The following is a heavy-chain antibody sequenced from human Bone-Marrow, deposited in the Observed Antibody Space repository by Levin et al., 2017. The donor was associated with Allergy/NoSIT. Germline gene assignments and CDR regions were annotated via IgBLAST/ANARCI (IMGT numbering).Heavy chain of an antibody. CDR3: TRHWNGSGSVTFDH. CDR2: IGSKGNNYAT. Sequence: GGSLRLSCAASGFTFSGSAMHWVRQASGKGLEWVGRIGSKGNNYATEYAASVKGSFTISRDDSKNTAYLHMNSLKTEDTAVYYCTRHWNGSGSVTFDHWGQGTLVTVSS. CDR1: GFTFSGSA. J-gene: IGHJ4*02. D-gene: IGHD3-10*01. V-gene: IGHV3-73*01.